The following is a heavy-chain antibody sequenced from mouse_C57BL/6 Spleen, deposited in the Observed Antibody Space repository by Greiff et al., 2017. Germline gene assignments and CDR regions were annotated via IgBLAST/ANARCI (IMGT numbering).Heavy chain of an antibody. D-gene: IGHD1-1*01. CDR1: GYTFTSYW. CDR2: IHPNSGST. CDR3: ARSEFITTVVAPYYFDY. J-gene: IGHJ2*01. V-gene: IGHV1-64*01. Sequence: QVQLQQPGAELVKPGASVKLSCKASGYTFTSYWMHWVKQRPGQGLEWIGMIHPNSGSTNYNEKFKSKSTLTVDKSSSTAYMQRSSLTSEDSAVYYCARSEFITTVVAPYYFDYWGQGTTLTVSS.